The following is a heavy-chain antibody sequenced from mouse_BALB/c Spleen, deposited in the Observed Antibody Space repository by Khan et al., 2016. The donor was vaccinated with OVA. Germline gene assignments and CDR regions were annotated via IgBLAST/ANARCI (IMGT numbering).Heavy chain of an antibody. J-gene: IGHJ2*01. Sequence: QLEESGPGLVKPSQSLSLTYTVTGYSITSGYGWNWLRQFPGNKLEWMGYISYSGSTNYNPSLKSRISITRDTSKNQFFLQLNSVTTEDTATYYCARTARIKYWGQGTTLTVSS. CDR2: ISYSGST. CDR1: GYSITSGYG. D-gene: IGHD1-2*01. CDR3: ARTARIKY. V-gene: IGHV3-2*02.